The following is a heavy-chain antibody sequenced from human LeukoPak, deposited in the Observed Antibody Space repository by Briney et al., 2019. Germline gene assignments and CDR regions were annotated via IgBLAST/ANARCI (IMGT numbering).Heavy chain of an antibody. CDR3: ARHVGSPPAYCGGDCYSNWFDP. CDR1: GYSFASYW. D-gene: IGHD2-21*02. Sequence: GESLKISCKGSGYSFASYWIGWVRQMPGKGLEWMGIIYPGDSDTRYSPSFQGQVTISADKSISTAYLQWSSLKASDTAMYYCARHVGSPPAYCGGDCYSNWFDPWGQGTLVTVSS. CDR2: IYPGDSDT. J-gene: IGHJ5*02. V-gene: IGHV5-51*01.